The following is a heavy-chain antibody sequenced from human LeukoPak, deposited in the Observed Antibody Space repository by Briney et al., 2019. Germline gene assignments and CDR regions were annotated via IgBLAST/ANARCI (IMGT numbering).Heavy chain of an antibody. D-gene: IGHD2-15*01. J-gene: IGHJ3*02. CDR3: ARDGYCSGGSCYSYAFVI. CDR1: GFTFSSYE. CDR2: ISSSGSTI. V-gene: IGHV3-48*03. Sequence: PGGSLRLSCAASGFTFSSYEMNWVRQAPGKGLEWVSYISSSGSTIYYADSVKGRFTISRDNAKNSLYLQMNSLRAEDTAVYYCARDGYCSGGSCYSYAFVIWGQGTMVTVSS.